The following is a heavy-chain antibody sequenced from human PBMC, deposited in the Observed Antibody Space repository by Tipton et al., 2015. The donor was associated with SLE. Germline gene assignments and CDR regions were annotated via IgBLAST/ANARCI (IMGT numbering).Heavy chain of an antibody. CDR1: GGSFSGYY. CDR2: INHSGST. Sequence: TLSLTCAVYGGSFSGYYWSWIRQPPGKGLEWIGEINHSGSTNYNSSLKSRVTISVDTSKNQFSLKLSSVAAADTAVYYCARANTIFGGFGACDIGGQGTMVTVSS. D-gene: IGHD3-3*01. V-gene: IGHV4-34*01. J-gene: IGHJ3*02. CDR3: ARANTIFGGFGACDI.